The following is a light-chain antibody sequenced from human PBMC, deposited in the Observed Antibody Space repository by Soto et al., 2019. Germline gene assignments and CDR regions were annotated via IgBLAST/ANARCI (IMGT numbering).Light chain of an antibody. CDR1: SSDVGVYNY. CDR2: DVS. CDR3: CSYAGSYTFV. J-gene: IGLJ1*01. Sequence: HSALTQPRSVSGSPGQSVTISCTGTSSDVGVYNYVSWYQQYPGKAPKIMIYDVSKRPSGVPDRFSGSKSDNTASLTISGLQAEDEADYYCCSYAGSYTFVFGIGTKLTVL. V-gene: IGLV2-11*01.